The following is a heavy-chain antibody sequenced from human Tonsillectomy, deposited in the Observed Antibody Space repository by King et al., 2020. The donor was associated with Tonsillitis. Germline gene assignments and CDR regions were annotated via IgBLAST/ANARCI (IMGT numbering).Heavy chain of an antibody. D-gene: IGHD6-13*01. Sequence: VQLVESGGGLVQPGGSLRLSCSASGFSFTNSAMHWLRQSPGNGLEYVSGFRSNADSTYYTDSVKGRFAISRDTSKNTLYLQMTSLRLEDTAVYYCVKGGYISSWLFDYWGQGTLVTVSS. CDR2: FRSNADST. CDR1: GFSFTNSA. V-gene: IGHV3-64D*08. J-gene: IGHJ4*02. CDR3: VKGGYISSWLFDY.